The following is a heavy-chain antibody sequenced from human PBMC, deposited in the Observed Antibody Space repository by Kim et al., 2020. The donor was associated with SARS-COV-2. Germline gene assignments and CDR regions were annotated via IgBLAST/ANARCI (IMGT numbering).Heavy chain of an antibody. Sequence: SVKGRFTISRDNSENTVYLQMNSLRAEDTAVYYCARDRDGYSYGSSGMDVWGQGTTVTVSS. CDR3: ARDRDGYSYGSSGMDV. D-gene: IGHD5-18*01. V-gene: IGHV3-30*07. J-gene: IGHJ6*02.